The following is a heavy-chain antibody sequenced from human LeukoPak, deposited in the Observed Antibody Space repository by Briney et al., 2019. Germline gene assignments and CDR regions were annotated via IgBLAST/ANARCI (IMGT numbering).Heavy chain of an antibody. D-gene: IGHD6-13*01. CDR1: GFTFSSYS. Sequence: PGGSLRLSCAASGFTFSSYSMNWVRQAPGKGLEWVSSISSSSSYIYYADSVKGRFTISRDNAKTSLYLQMNSLRAEDTAVYYCARISSSWATPFDYWGQGTLVTVSS. J-gene: IGHJ4*02. CDR3: ARISSSWATPFDY. V-gene: IGHV3-21*01. CDR2: ISSSSSYI.